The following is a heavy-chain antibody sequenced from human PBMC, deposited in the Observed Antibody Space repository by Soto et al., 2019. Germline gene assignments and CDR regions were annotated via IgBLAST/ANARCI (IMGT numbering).Heavy chain of an antibody. CDR2: IIPIFGTA. J-gene: IGHJ4*02. D-gene: IGHD1-1*01. Sequence: GPSVKVSCKASGGTFSSYAISWVRQAPGQGLEWMGGIIPIFGTANYAQKFQGRVTITADESTSTAYMELSSLRSEDTAVYYCASLRAPRNLPSYWGQGTLVTVSS. CDR3: ASLRAPRNLPSY. V-gene: IGHV1-69*13. CDR1: GGTFSSYA.